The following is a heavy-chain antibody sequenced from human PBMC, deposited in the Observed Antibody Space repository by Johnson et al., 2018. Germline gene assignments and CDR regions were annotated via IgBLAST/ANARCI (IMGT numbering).Heavy chain of an antibody. CDR3: AGGAPYDAFGI. Sequence: QVQLQESGPGLVKPSETLSLTCTVSGGSINSYYWSWIRQPPGKGLEWIGYIYYRGGSNYNPSLKSRVTISVDTSKNQFSLRLSSVTAADTALYYCAGGAPYDAFGIWGQGTMGTVSS. V-gene: IGHV4-59*01. CDR1: GGSINSYY. J-gene: IGHJ3*02. D-gene: IGHD6-25*01. CDR2: IYYRGGS.